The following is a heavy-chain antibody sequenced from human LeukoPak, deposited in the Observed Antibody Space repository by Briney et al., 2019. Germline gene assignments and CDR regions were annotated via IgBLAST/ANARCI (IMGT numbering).Heavy chain of an antibody. J-gene: IGHJ4*02. CDR1: GFTFSSYA. CDR2: ISGSGGAT. V-gene: IGHV3-23*01. CDR3: AKSGYCSSTSCPFDY. D-gene: IGHD2-2*01. Sequence: GGSLRLSCAASGFTFSSYAMSWVRQAPEKGLEWVSAISGSGGATYYADSVKGRLTISRDNSKNTLYLQMNSLRVEDTAVYYCAKSGYCSSTSCPFDYWGQGTLVTVSS.